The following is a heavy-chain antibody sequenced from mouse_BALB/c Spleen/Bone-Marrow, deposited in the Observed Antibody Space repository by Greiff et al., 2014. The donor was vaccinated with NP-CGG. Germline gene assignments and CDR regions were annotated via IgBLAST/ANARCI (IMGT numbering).Heavy chain of an antibody. D-gene: IGHD1-1*01. CDR1: GYSFSTYW. Sequence: VQLQQSVTVLSRPGASVKMSCKASGYSFSTYWMHWVKQRPGQGLEWIGAIYPGNSDSSYNQKFEGKAKLTAVTSASTAYMELISPTHEDAAVYYCTRRGSSAFPYWGQGTLVTVSA. CDR2: IYPGNSDS. CDR3: TRRGSSAFPY. V-gene: IGHV1-5*01. J-gene: IGHJ3*01.